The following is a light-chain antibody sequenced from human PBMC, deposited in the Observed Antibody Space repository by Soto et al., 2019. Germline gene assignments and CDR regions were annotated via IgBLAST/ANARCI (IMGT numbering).Light chain of an antibody. CDR2: GNS. J-gene: IGLJ1*01. Sequence: QSVLTQPPSVSGAPGQRVTISCTGSSSNIGAGYDVHWYQQLPGTAPKLLIYGNSNRPSGVPDRFSGSKSGTSASLAITGLQAEDEADNYCQSYDSSLRAFYVSGPGTKVPVL. CDR3: QSYDSSLRAFYV. CDR1: SSNIGAGYD. V-gene: IGLV1-40*01.